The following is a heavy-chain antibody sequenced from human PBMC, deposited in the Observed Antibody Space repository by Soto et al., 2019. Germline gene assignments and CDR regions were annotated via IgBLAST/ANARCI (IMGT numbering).Heavy chain of an antibody. D-gene: IGHD5-18*01. Sequence: GESLKISLQGSGYSFTSYWFGWVRQMPGKGLEWMGIIYPGDSDTRYSPSFQGQVTISADKSINTAYLRWSSLKAADSAIYYCATGYSYGYYYYGMDVWGQGTPVTVSS. V-gene: IGHV5-51*03. CDR1: GYSFTSYW. J-gene: IGHJ6*02. CDR3: ATGYSYGYYYYGMDV. CDR2: IYPGDSDT.